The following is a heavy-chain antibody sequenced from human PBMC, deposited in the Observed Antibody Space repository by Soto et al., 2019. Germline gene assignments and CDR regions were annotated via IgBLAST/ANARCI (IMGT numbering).Heavy chain of an antibody. Sequence: ASVQVSCKASCSTFTSYGISWVRQAPGQGLEWMGWISAYNGNTNYAQKLQGRVTMTTDTSTSTAYMELRSLRSDDTAVYYCARDLDCSGGSCPGPPARAGYRGQGTLVTVSP. V-gene: IGHV1-18*01. J-gene: IGHJ4*02. CDR1: CSTFTSYG. D-gene: IGHD2-15*01. CDR3: ARDLDCSGGSCPGPPARAGY. CDR2: ISAYNGNT.